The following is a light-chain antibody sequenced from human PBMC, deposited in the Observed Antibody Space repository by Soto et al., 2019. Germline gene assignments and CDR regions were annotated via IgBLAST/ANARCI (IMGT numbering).Light chain of an antibody. CDR2: GAS. J-gene: IGKJ1*01. Sequence: EIVLTQSPGTLSLSPGERATLSCRASQSFTSTSLAWYQQKPGQAPRLLISGASRRAAGIPDRFSGSGSGKDFTLTISRLESEDIAVYYCQQYDSSPRTFGQGTRVEIK. CDR1: QSFTSTS. CDR3: QQYDSSPRT. V-gene: IGKV3-20*01.